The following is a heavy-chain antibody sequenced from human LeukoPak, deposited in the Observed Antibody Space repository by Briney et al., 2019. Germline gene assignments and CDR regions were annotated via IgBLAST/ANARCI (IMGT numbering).Heavy chain of an antibody. V-gene: IGHV3-7*01. D-gene: IGHD2-2*01. CDR1: GGSISSYY. CDR2: IKQDGSEK. J-gene: IGHJ6*02. CDR3: ARDDIVVVPAAKTYYYYYGMDV. Sequence: ETLSLTCTVSGGSISSYYWSWIRQPPGKGLEWVANIKQDGSEKYYVDSVKGRFTISRDNAKNSLYLQMNSLRAEDTAVYYCARDDIVVVPAAKTYYYYYGMDVWGQGTTVTVSS.